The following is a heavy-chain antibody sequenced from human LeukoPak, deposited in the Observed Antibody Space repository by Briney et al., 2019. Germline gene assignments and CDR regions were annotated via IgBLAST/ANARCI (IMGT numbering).Heavy chain of an antibody. Sequence: PGGSLRLSCAASGFTFDDYTMHWVRQAPGKGLEWVSLISWDGGSTYYADSVKGRFTISRDNSKNSLYLQMNSLRTEDTALYYRAKDSSHYDILTGLDYWGQGTLVTVPS. CDR3: AKDSSHYDILTGLDY. V-gene: IGHV3-43*01. D-gene: IGHD3-9*01. J-gene: IGHJ4*02. CDR1: GFTFDDYT. CDR2: ISWDGGST.